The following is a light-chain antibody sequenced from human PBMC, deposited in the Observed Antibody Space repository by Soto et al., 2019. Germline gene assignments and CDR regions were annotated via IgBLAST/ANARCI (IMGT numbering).Light chain of an antibody. Sequence: QTVVTQEPSFSVSPGGTVTLTCGLSSGSVSTGHFPSWYQQTPGQAPRTLVYGTNSRSSGVPDRFSGSILGTKAALPITGAQADDESDYYCVLYMGGGTYVFGAGTKLTVL. J-gene: IGLJ1*01. CDR3: VLYMGGGTYV. V-gene: IGLV8-61*01. CDR1: SGSVSTGHF. CDR2: GTN.